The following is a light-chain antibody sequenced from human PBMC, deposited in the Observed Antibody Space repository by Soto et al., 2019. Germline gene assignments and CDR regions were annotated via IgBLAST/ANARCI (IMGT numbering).Light chain of an antibody. CDR1: QSISSY. J-gene: IGKJ4*01. CDR3: QQSYSDPLT. Sequence: DIKMTQSPSSLSASVGDRVTITCRASQSISSYLNWYQQKPGKALKFLIYAASSLQSGVPSRFSGSGSGTDFTLTISSLQPEDFATYYCQQSYSDPLTFGGGTKVEIK. CDR2: AAS. V-gene: IGKV1-39*01.